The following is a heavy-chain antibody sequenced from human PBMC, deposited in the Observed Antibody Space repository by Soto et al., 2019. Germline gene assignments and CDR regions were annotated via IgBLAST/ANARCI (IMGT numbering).Heavy chain of an antibody. V-gene: IGHV4-59*01. J-gene: IGHJ4*02. CDR2: IYYSGST. Sequence: QVQLQESGPGLVKPSETLSLTCTVSGGSISSYYWSWIRQPPGKGLEWIGYIYYSGSTNYNPSLKSRVTLSVDTSKNQFSLKLSSVTAADTAVYYCASEDGDFYYFDYWGQGTLVTVSS. D-gene: IGHD4-17*01. CDR1: GGSISSYY. CDR3: ASEDGDFYYFDY.